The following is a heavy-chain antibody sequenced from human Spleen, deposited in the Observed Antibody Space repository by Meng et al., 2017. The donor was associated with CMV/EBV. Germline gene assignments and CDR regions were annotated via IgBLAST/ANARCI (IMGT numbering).Heavy chain of an antibody. J-gene: IGHJ1*01. D-gene: IGHD1-14*01. Sequence: LSCAASGFTFTRYGLRWVRQAPDRGLGWVAIISYDRAGEYYADSVRGRFTISRDNSQNTVYLQMNSLRVENKAMYYCARSIIQATPAWGQGTLVTVSS. CDR1: GFTFTRYG. CDR3: ARSIIQATPA. V-gene: IGHV3-30*04. CDR2: ISYDRAGE.